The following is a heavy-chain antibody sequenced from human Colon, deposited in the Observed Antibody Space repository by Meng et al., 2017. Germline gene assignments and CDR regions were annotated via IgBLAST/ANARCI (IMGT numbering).Heavy chain of an antibody. CDR2: IHPNYGGT. D-gene: IGHD2-15*01. V-gene: IGHV1-2*06. CDR1: GYTFTDQW. Sequence: QVQLVQSGAEVKEPWASVRVSCKASGYTFTDQWIQWVRQAPGQGPEWMGRIHPNYGGTNLAQRFQGRVTMSRDTSISTAYLELSRLRPDDTAVYYCVRDFRVADHWGQGTLVTVSS. CDR3: VRDFRVADH. J-gene: IGHJ4*02.